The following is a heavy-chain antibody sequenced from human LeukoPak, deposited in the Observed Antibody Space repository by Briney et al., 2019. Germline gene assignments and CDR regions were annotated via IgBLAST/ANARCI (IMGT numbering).Heavy chain of an antibody. V-gene: IGHV3-30-3*01. CDR2: ISYDGSNK. J-gene: IGHJ4*02. Sequence: PGRSLRLSCAASGFTFSSYAMHWVRQAPGKGLEWVAVISYDGSNKYYADSVKGRFTISRDNSKNTLYLQMNGLRAEDTAVYYCARDPTTVVTYYDYWGQGTLVTVSS. CDR1: GFTFSSYA. D-gene: IGHD4-23*01. CDR3: ARDPTTVVTYYDY.